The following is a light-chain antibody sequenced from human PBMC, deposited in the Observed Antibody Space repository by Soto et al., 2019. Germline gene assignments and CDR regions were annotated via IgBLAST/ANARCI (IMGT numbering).Light chain of an antibody. J-gene: IGKJ5*01. V-gene: IGKV3-20*01. CDR1: QSVTNSY. CDR2: GAS. Sequence: IVLTQSPDTRALSPGEAATLSCRSIQSVTNSYLAWYQQKPGQAPRLLIYGASSRATGIPDRFSGSGSETDFTLTISRLEPEDFAVYYCQQYSSSPPITFGQGTRLEIK. CDR3: QQYSSSPPIT.